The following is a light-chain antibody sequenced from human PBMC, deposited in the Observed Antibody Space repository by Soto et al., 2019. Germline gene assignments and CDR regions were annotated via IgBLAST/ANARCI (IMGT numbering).Light chain of an antibody. J-gene: IGKJ2*01. CDR1: QSIGRW. Sequence: DIQMTQSPSTLSASVGDRVTITCRASQSIGRWLAWYQQKPGKAPKVLIYKASSLESGVPSRFSGSGSGTEFTLTISSLQPDDFATYYCQQYSLLYTFGQGTKLDIK. CDR2: KAS. CDR3: QQYSLLYT. V-gene: IGKV1-5*03.